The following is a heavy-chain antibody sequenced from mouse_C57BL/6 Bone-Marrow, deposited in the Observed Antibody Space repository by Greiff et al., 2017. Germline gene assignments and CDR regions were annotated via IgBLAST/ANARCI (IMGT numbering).Heavy chain of an antibody. CDR3: TTCGSIYPSDS. V-gene: IGHV14-1*01. Sequence: VQLQQSRAELVRPGASVKLSCTASGFNIKDYYMHWVKQRPEQGLEWIGRIDPEDGDTEYAPKFQGKATMTADTSSNTAYLQLSSLTSEDTAVYYCTTCGSIYPSDSWGQGTTLTVFS. CDR1: GFNIKDYY. CDR2: IDPEDGDT. J-gene: IGHJ2*01. D-gene: IGHD1-1*01.